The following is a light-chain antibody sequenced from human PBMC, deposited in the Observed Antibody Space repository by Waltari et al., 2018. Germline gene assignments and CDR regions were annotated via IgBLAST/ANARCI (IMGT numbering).Light chain of an antibody. CDR2: DVS. J-gene: IGLJ2*01. CDR3: SSYAGSATLI. CDR1: SSDVGGYNY. Sequence: QAALTQPPSVSGSPGQSVTISCTGTSSDVGGYNYVSWYQHHPGKAPKLMIYDVSKRPSGVSDRFAGSKSGNTASLTISGLQAEDEADYYCSSYAGSATLIFGGGTRLTVL. V-gene: IGLV2-11*01.